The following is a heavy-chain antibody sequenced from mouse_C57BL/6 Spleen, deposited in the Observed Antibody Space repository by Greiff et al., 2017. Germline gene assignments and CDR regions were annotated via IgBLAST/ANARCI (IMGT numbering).Heavy chain of an antibody. V-gene: IGHV1-82*01. CDR3: AQGYYFDY. J-gene: IGHJ2*01. CDR1: GYAFSSSW. Sequence: VKLQESGPELVKPGASVKISCKASGYAFSSSWMNWVKQRPGKGLEWIGRMYPGDGDTNYNGKFKGKATLTADKSSSTAYMQLSSLTSEDSAVYFCAQGYYFDYWGQGTTLTVSS. CDR2: MYPGDGDT.